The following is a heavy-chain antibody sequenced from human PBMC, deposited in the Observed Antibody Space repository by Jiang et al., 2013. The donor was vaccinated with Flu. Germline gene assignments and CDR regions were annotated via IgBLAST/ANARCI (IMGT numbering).Heavy chain of an antibody. V-gene: IGHV6-1*01. Sequence: SQTLSLTCVISGDSVSDNRAAWNWIRQSPSGGLEWLGRTYYRSKWITDYAMAVKSRIRITPDSSRNQFSLQLTSVSPEDSAVYYCVRDGLRGDDTLDFWGQGTLVTVSP. D-gene: IGHD3-9*01. J-gene: IGHJ4*02. CDR3: VRDGLRGDDTLDF. CDR1: GDSVSDNRAA. CDR2: TYYRSKWIT.